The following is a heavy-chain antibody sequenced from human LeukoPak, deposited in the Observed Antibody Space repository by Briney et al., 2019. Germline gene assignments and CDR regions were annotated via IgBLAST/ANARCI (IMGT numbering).Heavy chain of an antibody. Sequence: SETLSLTCTVSGGSISGYYWSWVRQYPGKGLEWIGYIYYSGSTNYNPSLKSRVTISVDTSKNQFSLKLSSVTAADTAVYYCARDRGGQYSYGSEFDCWGQGTLVTVSS. CDR1: GGSISGYY. CDR2: IYYSGST. V-gene: IGHV4-59*01. CDR3: ARDRGGQYSYGSEFDC. D-gene: IGHD5-18*01. J-gene: IGHJ4*02.